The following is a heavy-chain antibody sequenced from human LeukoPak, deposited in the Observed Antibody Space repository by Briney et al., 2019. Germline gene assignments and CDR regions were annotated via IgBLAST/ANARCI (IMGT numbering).Heavy chain of an antibody. CDR3: ARQVGYGSGSYFGY. Sequence: PSETLSLTCTVSGGSISSYYWSWIQQPPGKGLEWIGYIYYSGSTNYNPSLKSRVTISVDTSKNQFSLKLSSVTAADTAVYYCARQVGYGSGSYFGYWGQGTLVTVSS. D-gene: IGHD3-10*01. CDR2: IYYSGST. J-gene: IGHJ4*02. CDR1: GGSISSYY. V-gene: IGHV4-59*08.